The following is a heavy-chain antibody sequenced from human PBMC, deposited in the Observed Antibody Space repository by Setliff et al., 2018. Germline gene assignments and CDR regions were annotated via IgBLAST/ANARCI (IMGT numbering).Heavy chain of an antibody. J-gene: IGHJ4*02. D-gene: IGHD1-7*01. V-gene: IGHV3-23*01. CDR1: GFTFTHYS. CDR2: ISGSGDST. CDR3: AKPQVELRWGFES. Sequence: GGSLRLSCAASGFTFTHYSMNWVRQTPGKGLEWVSTISGSGDSTYYTDSVKGRFTIFRDGSKNTLFLQMTSLRAEDTAVYYCAKPQVELRWGFESWGQGTPVTVSS.